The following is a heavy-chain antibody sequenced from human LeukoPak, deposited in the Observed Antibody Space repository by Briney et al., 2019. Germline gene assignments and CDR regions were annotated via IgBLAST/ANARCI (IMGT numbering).Heavy chain of an antibody. CDR2: INSDGGST. CDR1: GFTFSNYW. CDR3: ARGGTSGSLIY. D-gene: IGHD1-26*01. Sequence: GGSLGLSCAASGFTFSNYWMHWVRQDPLKGLVWVSRINSDGGSTGYADSVKGRFTISRDNAKNTLYLQMNSLRAEDTALYYCARGGTSGSLIYWGQGTLVTVSS. J-gene: IGHJ4*02. V-gene: IGHV3-74*01.